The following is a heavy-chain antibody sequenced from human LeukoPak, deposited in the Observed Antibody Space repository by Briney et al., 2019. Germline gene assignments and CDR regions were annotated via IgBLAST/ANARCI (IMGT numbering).Heavy chain of an antibody. J-gene: IGHJ3*02. CDR3: AREGMIATGREPAEI. V-gene: IGHV4-59*13. Sequence: TSETLSLTCSVSGGSISRSYWSWIRQAPGKGLEWIGQMYYSGSTNYNPSLKSRVTMSVDTSKNQFSLKLTSVTAADTAVYYCAREGMIATGREPAEIWGQGTMVTVSS. CDR1: GGSISRSY. CDR2: MYYSGST. D-gene: IGHD3-22*01.